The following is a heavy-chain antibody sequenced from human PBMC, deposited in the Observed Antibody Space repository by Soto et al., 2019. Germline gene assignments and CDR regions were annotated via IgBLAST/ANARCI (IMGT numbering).Heavy chain of an antibody. Sequence: QVQLVESGGGVVQPGRSLRLSCAASGFTFSNYAMHWVRQAPGKGLEWVAAILSDEINKYSADSVKGRFTISRDKSKNPLYLQMNSLRPEDTAVYYCAIIATAGGGDAFDIWGQGTMVTVSS. V-gene: IGHV3-30-3*01. J-gene: IGHJ3*02. CDR2: ILSDEINK. CDR1: GFTFSNYA. CDR3: AIIATAGGGDAFDI. D-gene: IGHD6-13*01.